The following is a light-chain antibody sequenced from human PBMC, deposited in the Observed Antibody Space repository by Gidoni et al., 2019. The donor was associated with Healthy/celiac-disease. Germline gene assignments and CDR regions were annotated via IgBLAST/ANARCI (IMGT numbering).Light chain of an antibody. V-gene: IGKV1-5*03. CDR3: QQYNSYST. CDR2: KAS. J-gene: IGKJ1*01. Sequence: DSQMTQSPSTLSASVGDRVTITCRASQSISSWLAWYQQKPGKAPKLLIYKASSLESGVPSRFSVSGSGTEFTLTISSLQPDDFATYYCQQYNSYSTFGQXTKVEIK. CDR1: QSISSW.